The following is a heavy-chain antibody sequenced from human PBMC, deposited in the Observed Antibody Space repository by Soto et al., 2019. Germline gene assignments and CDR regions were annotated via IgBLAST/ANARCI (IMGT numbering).Heavy chain of an antibody. J-gene: IGHJ4*02. Sequence: VQLLESGGGLVQPGGSLRLSCAASGFTFSSYAMSWVRQAPGKGLQWVSSIGDSGDGTYYPDSVKGRFSISRDNSKNTLCLQKNSLRAGDAAIYYCAKDWAGDICSGGGCLGHWGQGTLVTVSS. V-gene: IGHV3-23*01. D-gene: IGHD2-15*01. CDR2: IGDSGDGT. CDR1: GFTFSSYA. CDR3: AKDWAGDICSGGGCLGH.